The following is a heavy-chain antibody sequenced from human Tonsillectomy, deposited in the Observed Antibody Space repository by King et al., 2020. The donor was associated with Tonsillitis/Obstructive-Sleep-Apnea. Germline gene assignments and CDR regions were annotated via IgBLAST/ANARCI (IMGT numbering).Heavy chain of an antibody. D-gene: IGHD3-22*01. Sequence: VQLVQSGAEVKKPGESLKISCQGSGYSFTNHWIGWVRQMPGKGLEWMGIIYPDDSDSRYSPSFLGQVTFSADKSINTVYLQWGSLKTSDTAIYFCARDSRSVVDNWYFDLWGRGTLVTVSS. CDR3: ARDSRSVVDNWYFDL. J-gene: IGHJ2*01. CDR2: IYPDDSDS. V-gene: IGHV5-51*03. CDR1: GYSFTNHW.